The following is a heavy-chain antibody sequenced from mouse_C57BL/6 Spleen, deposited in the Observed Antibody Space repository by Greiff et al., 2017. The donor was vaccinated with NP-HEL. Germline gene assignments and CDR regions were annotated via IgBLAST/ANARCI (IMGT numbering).Heavy chain of an antibody. CDR1: GYSITSGYY. V-gene: IGHV3-6*01. Sequence: DVKLQESGPGLVKPSQSLSLTCSVTGYSITSGYYWNWIRQFPGNKLEWMGYISYDGSNNYNPSLKNRISITRDTSKNQFFLKLNSVTTEDTATYYCAIPTVDNAMDYWGQGTSVTVSS. D-gene: IGHD1-1*01. CDR2: ISYDGSN. J-gene: IGHJ4*01. CDR3: AIPTVDNAMDY.